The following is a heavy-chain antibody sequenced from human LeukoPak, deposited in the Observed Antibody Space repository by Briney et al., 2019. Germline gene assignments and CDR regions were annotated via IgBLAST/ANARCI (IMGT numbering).Heavy chain of an antibody. V-gene: IGHV1-69*01. CDR2: IIPIFGTA. Sequence: SVKVSCKASGGTFSSYAISWVRQAPGQGLEWMGGIIPIFGTANYAQKFQGRVTITADESTSTAYMELSSLRSEDTAVYYCARDNLKHCSSTSCSHYYYYYYMDVWGKGTTVTVSS. CDR3: ARDNLKHCSSTSCSHYYYYYYMDV. J-gene: IGHJ6*03. CDR1: GGTFSSYA. D-gene: IGHD2-2*01.